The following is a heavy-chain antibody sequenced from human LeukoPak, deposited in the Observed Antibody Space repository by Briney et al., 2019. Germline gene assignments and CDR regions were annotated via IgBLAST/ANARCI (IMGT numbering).Heavy chain of an antibody. Sequence: GGSLRLSCAASGFTFRNYAMNWVRQTPGKGLEWVSYISSSSSTIYYADSVKGRFTISRDNAKNSLYLLMNSLRDEDTAVYYCVRRFTAMSSFDFWGQGTLVTVSS. CDR3: VRRFTAMSSFDF. CDR2: ISSSSSTI. J-gene: IGHJ4*02. V-gene: IGHV3-48*02. CDR1: GFTFRNYA. D-gene: IGHD5-18*01.